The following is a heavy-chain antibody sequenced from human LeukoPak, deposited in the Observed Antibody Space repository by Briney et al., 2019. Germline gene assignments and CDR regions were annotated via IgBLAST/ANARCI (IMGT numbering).Heavy chain of an antibody. V-gene: IGHV3-53*04. D-gene: IGHD3-10*01. CDR2: IYSGGST. CDR1: GFTVSSNY. CDR3: AKDMVRGVIIMPALDY. Sequence: PGGSLRLSCAASGFTVSSNYMSWVRQAPGKGLEWVSVIYSGGSTYYADSVKGRFTISRHNSKNTLYLQMNSLRTEDTALYYCAKDMVRGVIIMPALDYWGQGTLVTVSS. J-gene: IGHJ4*02.